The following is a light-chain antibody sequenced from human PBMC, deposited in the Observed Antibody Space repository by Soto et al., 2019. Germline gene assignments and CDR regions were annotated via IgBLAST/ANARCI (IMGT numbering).Light chain of an antibody. CDR1: QSVSSN. CDR2: GAS. J-gene: IGKJ4*01. V-gene: IGKV3-15*01. CDR3: QQYRSSPLT. Sequence: EIVMTQSPATLSVSPGERATLSCRASQSVSSNLAWYQQKPGQAPRLLIYGASTRATGIPARFSGSGSGTEFTLTISSLQSEDFAVYYCQQYRSSPLTFGGGTKVEI.